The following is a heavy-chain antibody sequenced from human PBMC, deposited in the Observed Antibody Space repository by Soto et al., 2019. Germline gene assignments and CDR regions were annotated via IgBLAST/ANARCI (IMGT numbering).Heavy chain of an antibody. CDR2: ISISGNT. CDR1: GGSISSDF. Sequence: SETLSLTCTVSGGSISSDFWSWIRQPPGKGLEWIGYISISGNTDYSPSLKSRATISADTSRNQFSLKLRSVNTADTAVYFCARDLPTLDYWGQGTLVTVS. V-gene: IGHV4-59*01. J-gene: IGHJ4*02. CDR3: ARDLPTLDY.